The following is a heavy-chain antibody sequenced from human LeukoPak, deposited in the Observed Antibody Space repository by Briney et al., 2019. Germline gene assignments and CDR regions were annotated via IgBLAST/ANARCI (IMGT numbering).Heavy chain of an antibody. CDR1: GGSILTSSYY. Sequence: SETLSLTSTVSGGSILTSSYYWGWNRQPPGKGLEWIGNVYYSGSTYYNPSLRKQVTMSVDTSRNQFSLKLTSVTAADTAVYSCARRNGGLAAAAGSRDAFDIWGQGTMVTVSS. V-gene: IGHV4-39*01. CDR3: ARRNGGLAAAAGSRDAFDI. J-gene: IGHJ3*02. D-gene: IGHD6-13*01. CDR2: VYYSGST.